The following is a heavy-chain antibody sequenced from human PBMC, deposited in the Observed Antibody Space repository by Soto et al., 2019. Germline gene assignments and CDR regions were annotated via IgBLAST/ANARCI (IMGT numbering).Heavy chain of an antibody. D-gene: IGHD2-15*01. V-gene: IGHV1-3*01. CDR2: IHAGNGNT. CDR3: ARGVAFLDY. Sequence: ASVKVSCKASGYTFSSYAIHWVRQAPGQRLEWMGWIHAGNGNTKYSQSFQGRVTISRDTSATTAYMELSSLRSEDTAVYYCARGVAFLDYWGQGTLVTVSS. CDR1: GYTFSSYA. J-gene: IGHJ4*02.